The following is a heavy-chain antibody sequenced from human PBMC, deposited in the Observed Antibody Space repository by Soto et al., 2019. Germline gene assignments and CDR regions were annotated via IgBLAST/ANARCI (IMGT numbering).Heavy chain of an antibody. CDR2: VSGTGGSA. V-gene: IGHV3-23*01. D-gene: IGHD4-17*01. J-gene: IGHJ4*02. CDR1: GLPFGSYA. CDR3: ARGSAYSDYDLEY. Sequence: ESGGGLVRPGGSLRPSCAALGLPFGSYAIPGFRQAPGKGLEWVSGVSGTGGSAYYADSVKGRFTISRDKSTNTLYLHMNSLRAEDTAVYYCARGSAYSDYDLEYWGQGTLVTVSS.